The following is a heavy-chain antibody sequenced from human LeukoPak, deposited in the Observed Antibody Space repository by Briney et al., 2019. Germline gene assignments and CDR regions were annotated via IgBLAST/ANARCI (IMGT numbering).Heavy chain of an antibody. D-gene: IGHD3-10*01. V-gene: IGHV4-59*01. Sequence: SETLSLTCTVSGGSISTYYWTWIRQPPGKGLEWIGYIYYSGSTNYNPSLKGRVTISVDTSKNQFSLKLSSVTAADTAVYYCARVGLGHNYGSGSYYNVKNWFDSWGQGTLVTVSS. CDR2: IYYSGST. CDR3: ARVGLGHNYGSGSYYNVKNWFDS. CDR1: GGSISTYY. J-gene: IGHJ5*01.